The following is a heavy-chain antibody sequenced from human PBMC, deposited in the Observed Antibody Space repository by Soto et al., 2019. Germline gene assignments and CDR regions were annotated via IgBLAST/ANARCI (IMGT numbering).Heavy chain of an antibody. V-gene: IGHV4-59*08. D-gene: IGHD3-3*01. CDR1: GGSISSYY. J-gene: IGHJ6*03. CDR2: IYYSGST. Sequence: PSETLSLTCTVSGGSISSYYWSWIRQPPGKGLEWIGYIYYSGSTNYNPSLKSRVTISVDTPKNQFSLKLSSVTAADTAVYYCARVYWSGYYTLDYYYYMDVWGKGTTVTVSS. CDR3: ARVYWSGYYTLDYYYYMDV.